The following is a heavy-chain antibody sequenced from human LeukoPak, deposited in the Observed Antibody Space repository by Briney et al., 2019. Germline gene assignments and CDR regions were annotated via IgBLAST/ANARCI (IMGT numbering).Heavy chain of an antibody. CDR2: IYYSGST. J-gene: IGHJ3*02. V-gene: IGHV4-59*08. Sequence: SETLSLTCIVSGGSISSYYWSWIRQPPGKGLEWIGYIYYSGSTNYNPSLKSRVTISVDTSKNQFSLKLSSVTAADTAVYYCARHGSGSEENAFDIWGQGTMVTVSS. CDR1: GGSISSYY. D-gene: IGHD3-10*01. CDR3: ARHGSGSEENAFDI.